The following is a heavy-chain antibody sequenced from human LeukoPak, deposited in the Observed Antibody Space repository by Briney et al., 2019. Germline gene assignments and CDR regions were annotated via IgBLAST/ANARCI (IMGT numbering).Heavy chain of an antibody. CDR1: GDSISSSSYY. V-gene: IGHV4-39*07. J-gene: IGHJ5*02. CDR2: FSYSGST. CDR3: ARDRTVVVVVAATQAHWFDP. Sequence: SETLSLTCAVSGDSISSSSYYWGWIRQPPGKGLEWIGSFSYSGSTYYNPSLKSRVTISVDTSKNQFSLKLSSVTAADTAVYYCARDRTVVVVVAATQAHWFDPWGQGTLVTVSS. D-gene: IGHD2-15*01.